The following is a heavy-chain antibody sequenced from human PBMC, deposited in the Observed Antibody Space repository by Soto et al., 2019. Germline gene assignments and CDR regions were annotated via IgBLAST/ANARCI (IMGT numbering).Heavy chain of an antibody. Sequence: QVQLQESGPGLVKPSQTLSLTCSVSGGSISRGGYYWSWIRQHPGRGLEWIGYIYYSGNTYYNPSLKSRVTISVDMSKNQFSLKLSAVTAADTAVYYCARGRVGATTDYFDYWGQGTLVTVSS. CDR3: ARGRVGATTDYFDY. CDR1: GGSISRGGYY. D-gene: IGHD1-26*01. CDR2: IYYSGNT. J-gene: IGHJ4*02. V-gene: IGHV4-31*03.